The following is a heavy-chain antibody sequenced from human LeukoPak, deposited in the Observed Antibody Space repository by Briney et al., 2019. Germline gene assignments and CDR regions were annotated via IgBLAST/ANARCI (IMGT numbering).Heavy chain of an antibody. CDR2: IYYSGST. V-gene: IGHV4-59*08. CDR3: ARHGSAYYDILGWFDP. D-gene: IGHD3-9*01. J-gene: IGHJ5*02. Sequence: XIYYSGSTNYNPSLNSRFTISVDTSKNQFSLKLSSVTAADTAVYYCARHGSAYYDILGWFDPWGQGTLVTVSS.